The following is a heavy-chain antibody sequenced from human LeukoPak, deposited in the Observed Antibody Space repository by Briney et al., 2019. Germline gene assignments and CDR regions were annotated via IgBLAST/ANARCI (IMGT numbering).Heavy chain of an antibody. V-gene: IGHV3-23*01. Sequence: GSLRLSCAASGVTLSSYAMSWARQAPGKGLEWVSGISSSGSGGNTYYADSVKGRFTISRDNSKNTLYLQMNSLRAEDTAVYYCAKDPSELPLEYNWFDPWGQGTLVTVSS. CDR3: AKDPSELPLEYNWFDP. CDR2: ISSSGSGGNT. CDR1: GVTLSSYA. D-gene: IGHD5-24*01. J-gene: IGHJ5*02.